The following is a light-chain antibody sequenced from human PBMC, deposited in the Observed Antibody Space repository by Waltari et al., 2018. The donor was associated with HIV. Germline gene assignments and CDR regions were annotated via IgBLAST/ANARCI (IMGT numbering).Light chain of an antibody. CDR1: QDIGSS. V-gene: IGKV1-27*01. CDR3: QKYNSATHA. Sequence: ILMTQSRSSLSPSVGDRNTITCRTSQDIGSSLDWYQHMPGTVPKLVIFPATSLQSGVSARFSGSGSGTYFTLPNSSLQPEDAATSYCQKYNSATHAFGQATRVEI. J-gene: IGKJ1*01. CDR2: PAT.